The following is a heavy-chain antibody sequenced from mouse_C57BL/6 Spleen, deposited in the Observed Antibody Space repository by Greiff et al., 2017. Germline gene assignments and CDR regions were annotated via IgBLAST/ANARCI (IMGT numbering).Heavy chain of an antibody. CDR1: GYTFTSYW. J-gene: IGHJ2*01. Sequence: QVQLQQPGAELVKPGASVKMSCKASGYTFTSYWITWVKQRPGQGLEWIGDIYPGSGSTNYNEKFKSKATLTVDTSSSTAYMQLSSLTSEDSAVYYCARGPYYSNYLDYWGQGTTLTVSS. D-gene: IGHD2-5*01. V-gene: IGHV1-55*01. CDR2: IYPGSGST. CDR3: ARGPYYSNYLDY.